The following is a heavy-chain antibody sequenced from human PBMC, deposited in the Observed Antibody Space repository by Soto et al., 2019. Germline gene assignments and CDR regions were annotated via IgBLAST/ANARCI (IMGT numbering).Heavy chain of an antibody. CDR2: TIPVFNTA. V-gene: IGHV1-69*06. CDR3: ARGVYGSGNYYTGPSAFDI. J-gene: IGHJ3*02. D-gene: IGHD3-10*01. Sequence: QVQLEQSGAEVKKPGSSVKVSCMAAGGTLSDHGVAWLRQAPGQGLEWMGGTIPVFNTAKYAQKFQGRVTVTADKFTNIAYMELSSLRSEDTAFYFCARGVYGSGNYYTGPSAFDIWGQGTMVIVSP. CDR1: GGTLSDHG.